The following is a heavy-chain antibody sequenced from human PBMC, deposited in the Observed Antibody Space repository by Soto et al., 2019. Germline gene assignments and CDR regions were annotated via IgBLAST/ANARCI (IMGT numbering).Heavy chain of an antibody. Sequence: QVQLQESGPGLVKPSQTLSLTCSVSGDSISRNGYFWTWIRQHPGKGLEWIGYIYYDWRSYYTPSLKSRVIMSVDTSKNQFSLNLTAVTAADTAVYYCARGTMLRGPGYYYAMDVWGQGTTVTVSS. CDR2: IYYDWRS. V-gene: IGHV4-31*03. D-gene: IGHD3-10*01. CDR1: GDSISRNGYF. J-gene: IGHJ6*02. CDR3: ARGTMLRGPGYYYAMDV.